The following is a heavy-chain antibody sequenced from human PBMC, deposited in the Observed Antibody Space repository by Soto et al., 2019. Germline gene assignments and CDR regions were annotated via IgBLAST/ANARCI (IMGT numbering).Heavy chain of an antibody. CDR2: ISFDGSNK. Sequence: QMQLVESGGGAVQPGRSLRLSCAASGFTFSYYPMHWVRQAPGKGLEWVAVISFDGSNKYYADSVKGRFTISRDNSKNTLYLQMNSLRGEDTAVYYCARVPGYTVATLYLYPLDGRESLSDVDVWGQGTTVTVSS. CDR1: GFTFSYYP. J-gene: IGHJ6*02. CDR3: ARVPGYTVATLYLYPLDGRESLSDVDV. V-gene: IGHV3-30*04. D-gene: IGHD4-17*01.